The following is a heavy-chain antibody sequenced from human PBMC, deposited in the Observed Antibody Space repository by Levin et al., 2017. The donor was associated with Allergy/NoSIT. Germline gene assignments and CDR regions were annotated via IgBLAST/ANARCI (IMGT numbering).Heavy chain of an antibody. Sequence: GESLKISCAASGFTFSNAWMSWVRQAPGKGLEWVGRIKSKTDGGTTDYAAPVKGRFTISRDDSKNTLYLQMNSLKTEDTAVYYCTTTYSSSYCGYWGQGTLVTVSS. V-gene: IGHV3-15*01. J-gene: IGHJ4*02. CDR3: TTTYSSSYCGY. CDR2: IKSKTDGGTT. CDR1: GFTFSNAW. D-gene: IGHD6-6*01.